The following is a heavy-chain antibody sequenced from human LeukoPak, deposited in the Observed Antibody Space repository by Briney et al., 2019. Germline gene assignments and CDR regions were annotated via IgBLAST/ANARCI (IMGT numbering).Heavy chain of an antibody. CDR2: IYYSGST. D-gene: IGHD3-22*01. J-gene: IGHJ3*02. CDR3: ARDGNYYDGSGYYFSAFDI. CDR1: GGSISSSSYY. V-gene: IGHV4-39*07. Sequence: SETLSLTCTVSGGSISSSSYYWGWIRQPPGKGLHWTGSIYYSGSTYDNPSLTSRVTISVDTSKNQFSLKMSSVTAADTAVYYCARDGNYYDGSGYYFSAFDIWGQGTMVTVSS.